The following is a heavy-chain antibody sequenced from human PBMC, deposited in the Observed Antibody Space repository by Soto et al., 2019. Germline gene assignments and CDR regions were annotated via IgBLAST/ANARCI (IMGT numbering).Heavy chain of an antibody. CDR1: GFTFSSYA. J-gene: IGHJ6*02. CDR2: ISYDGSNK. V-gene: IGHV3-30-3*01. Sequence: QVQLVESGGGVVQPGRSLRLSCAASGFTFSSYAMHWVRQAPGKGLEWVAVISYDGSNKYYADSVKGRFTISRDNSKNTLYLQVNSLRAEDTAVYYCASPYCSGGSCYSYYYGMDVWGQGTTVTVSS. CDR3: ASPYCSGGSCYSYYYGMDV. D-gene: IGHD2-15*01.